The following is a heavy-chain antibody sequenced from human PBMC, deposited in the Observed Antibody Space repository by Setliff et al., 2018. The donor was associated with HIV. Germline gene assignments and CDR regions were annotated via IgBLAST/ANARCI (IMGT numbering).Heavy chain of an antibody. CDR1: GGSFSGYY. CDR3: ARVGDSRSTYGMDV. D-gene: IGHD6-13*01. Sequence: SETLSLTCAVYGGSFSGYYWSWIRQPPGKGLEWIGEINHSGSTNYNPSLKSRVTISVDTSKNQFSLKLSSVTAADTAVYYCARVGDSRSTYGMDVWGQGTTVTVSS. J-gene: IGHJ6*02. V-gene: IGHV4-34*01. CDR2: INHSGST.